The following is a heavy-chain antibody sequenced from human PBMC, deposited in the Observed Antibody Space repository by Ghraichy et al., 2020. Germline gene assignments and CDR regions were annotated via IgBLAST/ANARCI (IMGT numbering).Heavy chain of an antibody. Sequence: GGSLRLSCAASGFTFSSYWMSWVRQAPGKGLEWVANIKQDGSEKYYVDSVKGRFTISSDNAKNSLYLQMNSLRAEDTAVYYCARENYGSGSDCTLRAYYYCGIDVWGQGTMVTVSS. V-gene: IGHV3-7*01. D-gene: IGHD3-10*01. CDR2: IKQDGSEK. CDR3: ARENYGSGSDCTLRAYYYCGIDV. CDR1: GFTFSSYW. J-gene: IGHJ6*02.